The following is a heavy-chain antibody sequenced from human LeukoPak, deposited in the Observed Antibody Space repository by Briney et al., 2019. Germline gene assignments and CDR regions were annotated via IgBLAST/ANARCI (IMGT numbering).Heavy chain of an antibody. CDR1: GYTFTGYY. Sequence: ASVKVSCKASGYTFTGYYMHWVRQAPGQGLEWMGWINPNSGGTNYAQKFQGRVTMTRDTSISTAYMELSRLRSDDTAVYYCARNRRGYSLEFDPWGQGTLVTVSS. J-gene: IGHJ5*02. CDR3: ARNRRGYSLEFDP. V-gene: IGHV1-2*02. D-gene: IGHD5-18*01. CDR2: INPNSGGT.